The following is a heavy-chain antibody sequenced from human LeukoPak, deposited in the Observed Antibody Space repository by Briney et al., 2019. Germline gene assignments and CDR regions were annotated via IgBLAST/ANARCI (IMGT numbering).Heavy chain of an antibody. J-gene: IGHJ6*02. CDR1: GFTFSSYA. D-gene: IGHD3-22*01. CDR3: AKSIDSSGYYYYYGMDV. CDR2: ISGSGGST. Sequence: GGSLRLSCAASGFTFSSYAMSWVRQAPGKGLEWVSAISGSGGSTYYADSAKGRFTISRDNSKNTLYLQMNSLRAEDTAVYYCAKSIDSSGYYYYYGMDVWGQGTTVTVSS. V-gene: IGHV3-23*01.